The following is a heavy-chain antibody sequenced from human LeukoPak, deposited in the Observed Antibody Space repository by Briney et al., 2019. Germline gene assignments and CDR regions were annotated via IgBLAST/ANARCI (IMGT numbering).Heavy chain of an antibody. CDR3: ARAGYYAFDI. V-gene: IGHV4-61*02. CDR1: GGSMNSGGDY. D-gene: IGHD2-21*01. J-gene: IGHJ3*02. Sequence: SQTLSLTCTVSGGSMNSGGDYWTWIRQPAGKQLEWIGLIYTSGSTNYNPSPKSRVTISVDTSKNQFSLKLSSVTAADTAVYYCARAGYYAFDIWGQGTMVTVSS. CDR2: IYTSGST.